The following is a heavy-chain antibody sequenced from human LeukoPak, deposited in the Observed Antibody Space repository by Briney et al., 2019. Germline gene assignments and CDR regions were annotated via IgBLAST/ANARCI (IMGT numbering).Heavy chain of an antibody. V-gene: IGHV4-39*07. CDR1: GGAVSSTAYY. CDR3: ASNRDGYNYRPFDY. J-gene: IGHJ4*02. CDR2: INHSGST. D-gene: IGHD5-24*01. Sequence: KPSETLSLTCNVSGGAVSSTAYYWGWIRQPPGKGLEWIGEINHSGSTNYNPSLKSRVTISVDTSKNQFSLKLSSVTAADTAVYYCASNRDGYNYRPFDYWGQGTLVTVSS.